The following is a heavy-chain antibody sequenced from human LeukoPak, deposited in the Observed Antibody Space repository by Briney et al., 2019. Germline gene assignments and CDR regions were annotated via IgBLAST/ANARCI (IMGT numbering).Heavy chain of an antibody. CDR2: INPSGGST. CDR1: GYTFTSYY. V-gene: IGHV1-46*01. Sequence: GASVKVSCKASGYTFTSYYMHWVRQAPGQGLEWMGIINPSGGSTSYAQKFQGRVTITRDTSASTAYMELSSLRSEDMAVYYCARALLYGDLDYWGQGTLVTVSS. CDR3: ARALLYGDLDY. D-gene: IGHD4-17*01. J-gene: IGHJ4*02.